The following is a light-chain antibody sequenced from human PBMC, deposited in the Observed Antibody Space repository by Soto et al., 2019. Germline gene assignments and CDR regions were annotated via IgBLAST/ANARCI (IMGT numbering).Light chain of an antibody. J-gene: IGKJ3*01. CDR1: QGISDY. Sequence: DIQMTQSPSSLSAFLGDRVTITCRASQGISDYLVWYQQKPGKVPKLLIYAASTLQSGVPPRFSGTGAGTDFTLTFSSLQPEDVATYCCQNYYSAPFTFGPGTKVDIK. CDR3: QNYYSAPFT. V-gene: IGKV1-27*01. CDR2: AAS.